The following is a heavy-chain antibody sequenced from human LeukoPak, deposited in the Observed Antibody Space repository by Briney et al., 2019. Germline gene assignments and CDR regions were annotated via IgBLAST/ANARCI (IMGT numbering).Heavy chain of an antibody. CDR2: ISDDGSRQ. J-gene: IGHJ4*02. CDR1: GFTFSNYA. CDR3: VKDRTGTYSLDY. Sequence: PGGSLRLSCAATGFTFSNYAIHWGRQAPGKGLEWVASISDDGSRQHYADSENGRFTISRDNSKNTLNLQMNSLRAEDTAVYYCVKDRTGTYSLDYWGQGALVTVS. D-gene: IGHD3-10*01. V-gene: IGHV3-30-3*01.